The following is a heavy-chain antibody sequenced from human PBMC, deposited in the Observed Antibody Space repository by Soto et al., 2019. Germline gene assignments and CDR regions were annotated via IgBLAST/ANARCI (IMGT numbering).Heavy chain of an antibody. CDR3: ARTGCSSTSCRYYYYMDV. V-gene: IGHV4-39*01. D-gene: IGHD2-2*01. Sequence: SETLSLTCTVSGGSISSGTYYWGWIRQPPGKGLEWIASVYYSGTTYYNPSLKSRVTISVDTSKNQFSLQLNSATAADTAVYYCARTGCSSTSCRYYYYMDVWGKGTTVTVSS. CDR2: VYYSGTT. J-gene: IGHJ6*03. CDR1: GGSISSGTYY.